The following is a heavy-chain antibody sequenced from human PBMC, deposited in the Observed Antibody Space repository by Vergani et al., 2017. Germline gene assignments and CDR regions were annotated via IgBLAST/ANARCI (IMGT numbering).Heavy chain of an antibody. CDR3: TTGRTTVTDY. CDR2: IRSKANSYAT. V-gene: IGHV3-73*01. Sequence: EVQLLESGGGLVQPGGSLRLSCAASGFTFSGSAMHWVRQASGKGLEWVGRIRSKANSYATAYAASVKGRFTISRDDSKNTAYLQMNSLKTEDTAVYYCTTGRTTVTDYWGQGTLVTVSS. CDR1: GFTFSGSA. J-gene: IGHJ4*02. D-gene: IGHD4-17*01.